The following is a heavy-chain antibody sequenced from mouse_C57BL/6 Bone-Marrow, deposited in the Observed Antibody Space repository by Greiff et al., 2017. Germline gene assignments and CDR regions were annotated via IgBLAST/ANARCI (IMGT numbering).Heavy chain of an antibody. V-gene: IGHV4-1*01. Sequence: GVAFSRYWMSWVRRAPGKGLEWIGEINPDSSTINYAPSLKDKFIISRDNAKNTLYLQMSKVRSEDTALYYCARMGLYPFAYWGQGTLVTVSA. CDR1: GVAFSRYW. CDR2: INPDSSTI. D-gene: IGHD2-3*01. CDR3: ARMGLYPFAY. J-gene: IGHJ3*01.